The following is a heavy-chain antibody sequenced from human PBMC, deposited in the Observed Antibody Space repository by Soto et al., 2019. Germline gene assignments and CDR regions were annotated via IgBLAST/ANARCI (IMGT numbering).Heavy chain of an antibody. Sequence: PGESLKISCKGSGYSFAVYWITLVGQKPGKGLEWMGRIDPSDSQTYYSPSFRGHVTISVTKSITTVFLQWSSLRASDTAMYYCARQIYDSDTGPNFQYYFDSWGQGTPVTVSS. J-gene: IGHJ4*02. CDR2: IDPSDSQT. CDR3: ARQIYDSDTGPNFQYYFDS. V-gene: IGHV5-10-1*01. D-gene: IGHD3-22*01. CDR1: GYSFAVYW.